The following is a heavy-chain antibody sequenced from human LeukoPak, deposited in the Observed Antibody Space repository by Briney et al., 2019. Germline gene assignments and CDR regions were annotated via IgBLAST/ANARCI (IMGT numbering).Heavy chain of an antibody. J-gene: IGHJ4*02. V-gene: IGHV3-33*01. CDR2: IWYDGSKK. D-gene: IGHD6-13*01. CDR1: GFTFSSYG. Sequence: GRSLRLSCAASGFTFSSYGMHWVRQAPGEGLEWVAVIWYDGSKKYYVDSVKGRFTVSRDNSKNTLYLQMNSLRAEDTAVYYCARDLSSRAPYYFDYWGQGTLVTVSS. CDR3: ARDLSSRAPYYFDY.